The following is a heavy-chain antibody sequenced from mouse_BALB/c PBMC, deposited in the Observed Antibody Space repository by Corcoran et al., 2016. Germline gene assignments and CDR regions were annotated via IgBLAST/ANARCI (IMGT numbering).Heavy chain of an antibody. CDR1: GYTFTNYG. D-gene: IGHD3-1*01. Sequence: QIQLVQSGPELKKSGETVKISCKASGYTFTNYGMNWVKQAPGKGLKWMGWINTYTGEPTYADDFKGRFVFSLETSASTAYLQINNLKNEDMATYFCARGSSGYDYWGQGTTLTVSS. CDR3: ARGSSGYDY. CDR2: INTYTGEP. V-gene: IGHV9-1*02. J-gene: IGHJ2*01.